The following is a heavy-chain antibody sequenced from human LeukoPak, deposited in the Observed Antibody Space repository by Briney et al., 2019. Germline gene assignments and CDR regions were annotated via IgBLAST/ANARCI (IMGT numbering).Heavy chain of an antibody. CDR2: VHYSGST. J-gene: IGHJ3*01. CDR1: GGSISSSY. Sequence: SETLSLTCTVSGGSISSSYWTWIRQPPGQGLEWIGYVHYSGSTNYNPSLKSRVAMSVDTSKSQFSLKLSSVTAADTAVYYCVRYRRPPYAFDVWGQGTMVTVSS. CDR3: VRYRRPPYAFDV. D-gene: IGHD1-14*01. V-gene: IGHV4-59*01.